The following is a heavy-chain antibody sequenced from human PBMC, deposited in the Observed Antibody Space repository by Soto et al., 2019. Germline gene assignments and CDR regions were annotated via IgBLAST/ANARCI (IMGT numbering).Heavy chain of an antibody. J-gene: IGHJ4*02. CDR1: RFTFSKYW. Sequence: VQLVESGGGLVQPGGSLRLSCAASRFTFSKYWMSWVRQAPGKGPEWVANISPAGSEKFYVCSVKGRFTISRDNAENSLFLQMNSLRAEDTAVYYCARDQGYLDYWGQGAPVTVSS. V-gene: IGHV3-7*01. CDR3: ARDQGYLDY. D-gene: IGHD3-16*02. CDR2: ISPAGSEK.